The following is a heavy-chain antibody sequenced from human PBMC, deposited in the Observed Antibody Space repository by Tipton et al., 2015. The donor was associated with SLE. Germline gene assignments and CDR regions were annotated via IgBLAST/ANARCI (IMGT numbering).Heavy chain of an antibody. J-gene: IGHJ4*02. CDR3: ARADSSGSILSDY. CDR1: GYSISSGYY. Sequence: TLSLTCSVSGYSISSGYYWGWIRQPPGKGLEWVGSIDHSGSTYYTPSLKSRVTISVDTSKNQFSLTLTSVTAADSAVYYCARADSSGSILSDYWGQGTLVTVSS. D-gene: IGHD3-22*01. V-gene: IGHV4-38-2*02. CDR2: IDHSGST.